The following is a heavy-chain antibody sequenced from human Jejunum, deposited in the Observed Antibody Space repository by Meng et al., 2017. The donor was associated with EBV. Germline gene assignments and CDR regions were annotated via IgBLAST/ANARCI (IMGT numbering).Heavy chain of an antibody. J-gene: IGHJ4*02. Sequence: GQFVQNGFELKMPGASVKVPCKASGYTFSRYAMNWVRQAPGQGLEWMGWINTRTGNPAYAQGFTGRFVFSLDTSVSTAYLQISSLKAEDTAVYYCASDISTATFGYWGQGTLVTVSS. CDR1: GYTFSRYA. CDR3: ASDISTATFGY. CDR2: INTRTGNP. V-gene: IGHV7-4-1*02. D-gene: IGHD2-21*02.